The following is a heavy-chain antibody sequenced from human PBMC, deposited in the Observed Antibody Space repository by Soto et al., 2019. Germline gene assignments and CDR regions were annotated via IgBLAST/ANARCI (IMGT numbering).Heavy chain of an antibody. CDR1: GFRFNNYD. Sequence: EVQLVESGGGLVQPGGSLRLSCAASGFRFNNYDMHWVRQVAGKGLEWVSAIGFAGDPFYTDSVKGRFTISRENAKDSLFLQMNNLRGGDTAVYYCARGSFGARNSLAYMDVWGRGTTFAVSS. CDR2: IGFAGDP. D-gene: IGHD2-15*01. V-gene: IGHV3-13*05. J-gene: IGHJ6*03. CDR3: ARGSFGARNSLAYMDV.